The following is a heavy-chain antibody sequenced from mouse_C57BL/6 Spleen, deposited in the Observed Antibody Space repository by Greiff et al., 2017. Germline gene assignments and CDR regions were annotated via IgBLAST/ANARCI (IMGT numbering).Heavy chain of an antibody. CDR2: IYPRSGNT. J-gene: IGHJ4*01. D-gene: IGHD3-2*02. Sequence: VQLQQSGAELARPGASVKLSCKASGYTFTSYGISWVKQRTGQGLEWIGEIYPRSGNTYYNEKFKGKATLTADKSSSTAYMELRSLTSEDSAVYFCASYDSSGYVSYYAMDYWGQGTSVTVSS. V-gene: IGHV1-81*01. CDR1: GYTFTSYG. CDR3: ASYDSSGYVSYYAMDY.